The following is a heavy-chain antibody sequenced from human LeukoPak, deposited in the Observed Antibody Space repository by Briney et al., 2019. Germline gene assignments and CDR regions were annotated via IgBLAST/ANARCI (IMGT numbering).Heavy chain of an antibody. D-gene: IGHD3-22*01. CDR3: ARGNYYDSSGFDY. CDR1: GYTLTELS. V-gene: IGHV1-24*01. Sequence: PLASVKVSCKVSGYTLTELSMHWVRQAPGKGLEWMGGFDPEDGETIYAQKFQGRVTMTRDTSISTAYMELSRLRSDDTAVYYCARGNYYDSSGFDYWGQGTLVTVSS. J-gene: IGHJ4*02. CDR2: FDPEDGET.